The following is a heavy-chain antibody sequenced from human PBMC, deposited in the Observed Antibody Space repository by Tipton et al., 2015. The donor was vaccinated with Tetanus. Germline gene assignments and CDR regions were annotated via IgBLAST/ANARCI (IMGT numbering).Heavy chain of an antibody. J-gene: IGHJ5*02. CDR3: ARAAGYTGLTS. D-gene: IGHD5-24*01. V-gene: IGHV4-61*01. CDR2: IYYTGST. Sequence: TLSLTCTVSGGSVSNGSYYWNWIRQPPGKGLEWIGHIYYTGSTDYNPSLKSRVTISADTTKNLFSLKLRSVTAADAAVYFCARAAGYTGLTSWGQGALVAV. CDR1: GGSVSNGSYY.